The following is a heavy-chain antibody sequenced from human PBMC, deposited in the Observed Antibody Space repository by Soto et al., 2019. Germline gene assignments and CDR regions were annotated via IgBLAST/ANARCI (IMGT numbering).Heavy chain of an antibody. CDR3: ARGSWGRWQTRGGLDI. J-gene: IGHJ3*02. CDR2: ISYDGSNK. V-gene: IGHV3-30-3*01. CDR1: GFTFSSYA. D-gene: IGHD4-17*01. Sequence: GGSLRLSCAASGFTFSSYAMHWVRQAPGKGLEWVAVISYDGSNKYYADSVKGRFTISRDNSKNTLYLQMNSLRAEDTAVYYCARGSWGRWQTRGGLDIWGQGTMVTVSS.